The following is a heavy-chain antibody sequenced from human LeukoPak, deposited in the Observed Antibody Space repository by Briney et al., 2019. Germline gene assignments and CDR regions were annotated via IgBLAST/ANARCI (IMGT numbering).Heavy chain of an antibody. CDR2: ISGSGGST. V-gene: IGHV3-23*01. Sequence: GGSLRLSCAASGFTYSSYAMSWVRQARGKGLEWVSAISGSGGSTYYADSVKGRFTISRDNSKNTLYLQMNSLRAEDTAVYYCAKDRLTVTSPKGYWGQGTLVTVSS. J-gene: IGHJ4*02. CDR3: AKDRLTVTSPKGY. D-gene: IGHD4-17*01. CDR1: GFTYSSYA.